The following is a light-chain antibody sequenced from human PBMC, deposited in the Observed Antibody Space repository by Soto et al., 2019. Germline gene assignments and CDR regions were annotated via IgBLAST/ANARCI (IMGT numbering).Light chain of an antibody. Sequence: EIVMKKSPATLSVYTGARATLSCRASQSVSSNLAWYQQKPGQAPRLLIYGASTRATGIPARFSGSGSGTEFTLTISSLQSEDFAVYYCQQYNNWPPITFGQGTRLEIK. CDR1: QSVSSN. CDR2: GAS. V-gene: IGKV3-15*01. J-gene: IGKJ5*01. CDR3: QQYNNWPPIT.